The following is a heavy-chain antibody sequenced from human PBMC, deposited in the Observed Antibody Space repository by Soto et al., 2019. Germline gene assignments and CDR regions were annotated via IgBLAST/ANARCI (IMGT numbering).Heavy chain of an antibody. Sequence: EVQLVESGGGLVQTGGSLRLSCVASGFTFSSYWMNWVRQAPGEGLEWVANINQDESQKYYADSVKGRFSISRDKARNTLYLQMNSLRVEDAAVYYCAAKVVIGGIGFVDYWGQGILVTVSS. V-gene: IGHV3-7*01. CDR2: INQDESQK. CDR3: AAKVVIGGIGFVDY. CDR1: GFTFSSYW. J-gene: IGHJ4*02. D-gene: IGHD2-15*01.